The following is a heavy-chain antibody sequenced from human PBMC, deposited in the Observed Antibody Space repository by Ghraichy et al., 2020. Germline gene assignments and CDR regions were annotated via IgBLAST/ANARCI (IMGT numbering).Heavy chain of an antibody. CDR1: GFTFTSYW. CDR3: ARFRPLDY. J-gene: IGHJ4*02. CDR2: INQDGSEK. V-gene: IGHV3-7*01. Sequence: GGSLSLSCAASGFTFTSYWMSWVRQAPGKGLEWVANINQDGSEKYYVESVKGRFDISRDNAKDSLYLQIDSLRAEDTAVYYCARFRPLDYLGQGTLITVSS.